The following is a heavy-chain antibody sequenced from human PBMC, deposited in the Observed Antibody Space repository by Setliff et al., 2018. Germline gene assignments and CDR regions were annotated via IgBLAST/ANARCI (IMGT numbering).Heavy chain of an antibody. J-gene: IGHJ3*02. Sequence: ASVKVSCKASGYTFTSPYMHWVRLAPGLGLEWMGTINPSSGRTSYAQKFQGRVTMTRDTSTSTVYMDMSSLRSEDTAVYYCARDVFPYHYEGAFDIWGQGTMVTVSS. D-gene: IGHD3-22*01. V-gene: IGHV1-46*01. CDR2: INPSSGRT. CDR1: GYTFTSPY. CDR3: ARDVFPYHYEGAFDI.